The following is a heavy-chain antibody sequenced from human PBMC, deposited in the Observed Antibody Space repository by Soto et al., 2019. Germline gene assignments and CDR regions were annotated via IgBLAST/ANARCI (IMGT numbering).Heavy chain of an antibody. D-gene: IGHD7-27*01. CDR1: GGSISSGDYY. CDR3: ARGPSGDKVDY. CDR2: IYYSGTT. J-gene: IGHJ4*02. V-gene: IGHV4-30-4*01. Sequence: SETLSLTCTVSGGSISSGDYYWSWIRQPPGKGLEWIGYIYYSGTTYNNPSLTSRVTISVDTSNNQFSLKLSSVSAADTAVYYCARGPSGDKVDYWGQGTLVTVSS.